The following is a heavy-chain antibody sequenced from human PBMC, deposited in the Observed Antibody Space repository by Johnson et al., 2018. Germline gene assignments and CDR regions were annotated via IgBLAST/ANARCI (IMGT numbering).Heavy chain of an antibody. CDR3: TSVLTGSYDS. CDR1: GFMFNDPY. J-gene: IGHJ5*01. V-gene: IGHV3-72*01. CDR2: SRTKANSYTT. D-gene: IGHD1-26*01. Sequence: VQLVQSGGGLVQPCRSLRLSCAASGFMFNDPYMDWVRQSPGKGLEGVGRSRTKANSYTTEYAASVKGRCTLSRDDSKNSLYRQMNSLKTEDTAVYYCTSVLTGSYDSWGQGTLVTVSS.